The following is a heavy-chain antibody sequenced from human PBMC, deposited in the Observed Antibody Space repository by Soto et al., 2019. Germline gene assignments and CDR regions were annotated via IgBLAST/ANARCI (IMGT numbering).Heavy chain of an antibody. Sequence: QVQLVQSGPEVKEPGASVKVSCKASGYTFTSFGVNWVRQAPGQGPEWIGWVNAYNGNTKYSQSFQGRVPMTADTSTYTAHMEVESLRSDDTATDYSATGAAGIEAHVIWGQGTPVIVSS. V-gene: IGHV1-18*01. CDR2: VNAYNGNT. D-gene: IGHD6-6*01. J-gene: IGHJ1*01. CDR1: GYTFTSFG. CDR3: ATGAAGIEAHVI.